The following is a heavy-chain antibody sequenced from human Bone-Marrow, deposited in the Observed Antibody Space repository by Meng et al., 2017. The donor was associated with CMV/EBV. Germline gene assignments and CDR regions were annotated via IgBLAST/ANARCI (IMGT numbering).Heavy chain of an antibody. J-gene: IGHJ6*02. CDR3: ARAGRGTPYYYYGMDV. CDR2: ISAYNGNT. V-gene: IGHV1-18*01. D-gene: IGHD3-10*01. CDR1: GYTFTSYG. Sequence: ASVKVSCKASGYTFTSYGISWVRQAPGQGLEWMGWISAYNGNTNYAQKLQGRVTMTTDTSTSTAYMELSSLRSEDTAVYYCARAGRGTPYYYYGMDVWGQGTLVTVSS.